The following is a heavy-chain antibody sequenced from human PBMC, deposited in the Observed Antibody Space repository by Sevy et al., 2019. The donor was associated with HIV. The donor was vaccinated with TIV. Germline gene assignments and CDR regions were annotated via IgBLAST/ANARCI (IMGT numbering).Heavy chain of an antibody. Sequence: SETLSLTCTVSGFSISSDYYWGWIRQPPGKGLEWIGSIYDGGSTYYNPFLKSRVTISIDTSKNQFSLKLSSVTAADTAVYYCARDYYGSGSYYEFVYWGQGTLVTVSS. V-gene: IGHV4-38-2*02. D-gene: IGHD3-10*01. CDR1: GFSISSDYY. CDR2: IYDGGST. J-gene: IGHJ4*02. CDR3: ARDYYGSGSYYEFVY.